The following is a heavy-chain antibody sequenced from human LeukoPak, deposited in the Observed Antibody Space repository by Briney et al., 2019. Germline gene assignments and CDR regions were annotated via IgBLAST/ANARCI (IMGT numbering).Heavy chain of an antibody. J-gene: IGHJ6*02. CDR2: IWYDGSNK. Sequence: PGGSLRLSRAASGFTFSDYGMHWVRQAPGKGLEWVAVIWYDGSNKYYADSVKGRFTISRDNSKNTLYLQMNSLRAEDTAVYYCARDGDITPTDVWGQGTTVTVSS. V-gene: IGHV3-33*01. D-gene: IGHD2-15*01. CDR3: ARDGDITPTDV. CDR1: GFTFSDYG.